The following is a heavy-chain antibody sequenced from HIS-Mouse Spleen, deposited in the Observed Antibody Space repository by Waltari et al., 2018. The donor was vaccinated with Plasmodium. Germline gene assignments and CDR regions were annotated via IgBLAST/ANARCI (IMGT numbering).Heavy chain of an antibody. V-gene: IGHV4-34*01. Sequence: QVQLQQWGAGLLKPSETLSLTCAVYGGSFSGYYWSWIRQPPGKGLEWIGEINNSGSTNYNPALKSRVTISGDTSKNQFSLKLSSVTAADTAVYYCARVTSSGVYWYFDLWGRGTLVTVSS. CDR2: INNSGST. CDR3: ARVTSSGVYWYFDL. J-gene: IGHJ2*01. CDR1: GGSFSGYY. D-gene: IGHD3-3*01.